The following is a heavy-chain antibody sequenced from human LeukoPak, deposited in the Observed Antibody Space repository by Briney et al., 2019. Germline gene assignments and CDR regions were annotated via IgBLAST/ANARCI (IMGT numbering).Heavy chain of an antibody. CDR1: GGSISSSSYY. J-gene: IGHJ4*02. Sequence: SETLSLTCTVSGGSISSSSYYWGWIRQPPGKGLEWIGSIYYSGSTYYNPSLKSRVTISVDTSKNQFSLKLSSVTAADTAVYYCARDQEWELQFDYWGQGTLVTVSS. CDR2: IYYSGST. V-gene: IGHV4-39*07. D-gene: IGHD1-26*01. CDR3: ARDQEWELQFDY.